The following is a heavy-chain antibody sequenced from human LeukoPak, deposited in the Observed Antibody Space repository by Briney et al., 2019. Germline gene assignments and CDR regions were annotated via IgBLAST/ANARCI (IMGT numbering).Heavy chain of an antibody. CDR3: ATDLARRDFWSGYYPSNYYYYGMDV. J-gene: IGHJ6*02. Sequence: GASVKVSCKVSGYTLTELSMHWVRRAPGKGLEWMGGFDPEDGETIYAQKFQGRVTMTEDTSTDTAYMELSSLRSEDTAVYYCATDLARRDFWSGYYPSNYYYYGMDVWGQGTTVTVSS. D-gene: IGHD3-3*01. CDR2: FDPEDGET. CDR1: GYTLTELS. V-gene: IGHV1-24*01.